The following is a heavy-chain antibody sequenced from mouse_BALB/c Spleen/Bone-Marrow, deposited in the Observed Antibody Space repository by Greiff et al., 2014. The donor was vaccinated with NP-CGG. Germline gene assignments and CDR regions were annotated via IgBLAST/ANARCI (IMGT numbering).Heavy chain of an antibody. Sequence: EVQVVESGPELVKPGASVKMSCKASGYTFTSYVMHWVKQKPGQGLEWIGYINPYNDGTKYNEKFKGKATLTSDKSSSTAYMELSSLTSEDSAVYCCARQGVDYFDYWGQGTTLTVSS. CDR3: ARQGVDYFDY. J-gene: IGHJ2*01. CDR1: GYTFTSYV. V-gene: IGHV1-14*01. CDR2: INPYNDGT.